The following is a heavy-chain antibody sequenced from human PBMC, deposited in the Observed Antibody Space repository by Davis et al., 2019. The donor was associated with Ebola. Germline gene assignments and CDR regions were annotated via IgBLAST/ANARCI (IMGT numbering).Heavy chain of an antibody. CDR3: ARTYSSGWEFDY. V-gene: IGHV5-10-1*01. CDR1: GYSFTSYW. D-gene: IGHD6-19*01. J-gene: IGHJ4*02. CDR2: IDPSDSYT. Sequence: PGGSLRLSCKGSGYSFTSYWIGWVRQMPGKGLEWMGRIDPSDSYTNYSPSFQGHVTISADKSISTAYLQWSSLKASDTAMYYCARTYSSGWEFDYWGQGTLVTVSS.